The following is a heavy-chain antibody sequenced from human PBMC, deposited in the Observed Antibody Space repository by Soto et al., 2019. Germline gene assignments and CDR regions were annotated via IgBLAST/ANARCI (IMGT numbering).Heavy chain of an antibody. CDR2: SHQSGIT. J-gene: IGHJ4*02. CDR3: VITVAGAGTNVPGYLDH. Sequence: SENLSLTCSVSVYAISNGYYWGGVRQPPGKGLEWIGDSHQSGITHHSPSLKGRVITSMITSKNQFSLDLISVTAADTAVYYCVITVAGAGTNVPGYLDHGGKGIQVTGS. V-gene: IGHV4-38-2*01. CDR1: VYAISNGYY. D-gene: IGHD1-7*01.